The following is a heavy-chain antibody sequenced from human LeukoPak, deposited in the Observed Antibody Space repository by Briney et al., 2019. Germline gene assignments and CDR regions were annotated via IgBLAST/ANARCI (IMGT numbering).Heavy chain of an antibody. Sequence: GKGSCKGFWGTFNSHGFSWVRHGPGQGLEWMGGIIPIFGATNYAEKFQGRVTITTDDSTSTGYMELSSLTSEDTAVYYCARRWPHSSGYYLFDYWGQGTLVTVSS. V-gene: IGHV1-69*05. CDR2: IIPIFGAT. CDR1: WGTFNSHG. J-gene: IGHJ4*02. D-gene: IGHD3-22*01. CDR3: ARRWPHSSGYYLFDY.